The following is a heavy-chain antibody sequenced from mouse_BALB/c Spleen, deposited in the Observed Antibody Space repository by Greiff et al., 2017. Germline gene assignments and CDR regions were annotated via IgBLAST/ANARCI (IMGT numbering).Heavy chain of an antibody. Sequence: EVKLMESGGGLVKPGGSLKLSCAASGFTFSSYAMSWVRQSPEKRLEWVAEISSGGSYTYYPDTVTGRFTISRDNAKNTLYLEMSSLRSEDTAMYYCARVYYGSSDLDYFDYWGQGTTLTVSS. CDR1: GFTFSSYA. J-gene: IGHJ2*01. CDR3: ARVYYGSSDLDYFDY. V-gene: IGHV5-9-4*01. CDR2: ISSGGSYT. D-gene: IGHD1-1*01.